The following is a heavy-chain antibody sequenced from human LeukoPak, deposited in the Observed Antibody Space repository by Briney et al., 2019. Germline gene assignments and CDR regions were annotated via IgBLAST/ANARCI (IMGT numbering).Heavy chain of an antibody. J-gene: IGHJ6*02. V-gene: IGHV3-53*01. Sequence: GGSLRLSCAASGFTDSSNYMNWVRQAPGKGLEWVSVIYGGGKTYYADSVKGRFTLSRDNSKNMLFLQMNGLRVEGTAVYYCARDQATMIRNGFDVWGQGTTVTVSS. CDR1: GFTDSSNY. D-gene: IGHD3-10*01. CDR3: ARDQATMIRNGFDV. CDR2: IYGGGKT.